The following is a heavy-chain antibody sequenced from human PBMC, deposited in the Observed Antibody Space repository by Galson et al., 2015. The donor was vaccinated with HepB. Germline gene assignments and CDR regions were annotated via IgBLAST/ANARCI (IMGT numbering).Heavy chain of an antibody. CDR1: GFTFSDYY. V-gene: IGHV3-11*01. CDR3: ARDRGVRSIASAGT. J-gene: IGHJ4*02. CDR2: ISSRGDTI. Sequence: SLRLSCAASGFTFSDYYMSWIRQAPGKGLEWVSYISSRGDTIYYADSVKGRFTISRDNAKNSLYLQMNRLRAEDTAVYYCARDRGVRSIASAGTWGQGTLVTVSS. D-gene: IGHD6-13*01.